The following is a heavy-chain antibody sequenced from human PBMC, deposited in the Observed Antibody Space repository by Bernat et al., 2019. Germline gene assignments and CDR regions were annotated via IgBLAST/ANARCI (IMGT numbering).Heavy chain of an antibody. J-gene: IGHJ1*01. Sequence: QVQLVESGGGVVQPGRSLRLSCAASGFTFSSYAMHWVRQAPGKGLEWVAVISYDGSNKYYADSGKGRFTISRDNSKNTLYLQMNSLRAEDTAVYYCAGGYSSSWYVGCFQHWGQGTLVTVSS. V-gene: IGHV3-30-3*01. CDR1: GFTFSSYA. D-gene: IGHD6-13*01. CDR3: AGGYSSSWYVGCFQH. CDR2: ISYDGSNK.